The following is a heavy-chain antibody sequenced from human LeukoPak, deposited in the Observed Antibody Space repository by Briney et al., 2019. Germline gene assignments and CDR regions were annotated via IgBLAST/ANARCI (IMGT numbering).Heavy chain of an antibody. V-gene: IGHV1-18*01. CDR1: GYTFTRYG. CDR2: ISAYNGNT. CDR3: ARDLPAYSSSPGGY. J-gene: IGHJ4*02. Sequence: ASVKVSCKASGYTFTRYGISWVRQAPGQGLEWMGWISAYNGNTNYAQKLQGRVTMTTDTSTSTAYMELRSLRSDDTAVYYCARDLPAYSSSPGGYWGQGTLVTVSP. D-gene: IGHD6-6*01.